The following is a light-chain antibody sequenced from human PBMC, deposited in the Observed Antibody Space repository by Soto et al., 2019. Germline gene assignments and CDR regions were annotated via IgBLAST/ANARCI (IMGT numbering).Light chain of an antibody. CDR2: GAS. Sequence: EIVMTQSPATLSVSPGERATLSCRASQTVNNNLAWYQQKPCQAPRLLIYGASARATGIPARFSGSGSGTEFTLTISRLQSEDFAVYYCQQYNNWPLTFGGGTKVEIK. CDR1: QTVNNN. V-gene: IGKV3-15*01. CDR3: QQYNNWPLT. J-gene: IGKJ4*01.